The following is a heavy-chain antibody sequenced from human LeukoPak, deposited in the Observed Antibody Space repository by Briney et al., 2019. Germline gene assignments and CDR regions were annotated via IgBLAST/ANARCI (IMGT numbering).Heavy chain of an antibody. J-gene: IGHJ4*02. CDR3: ARYYYGSGSPQGFDY. CDR2: ILYDGSNK. Sequence: GGSLRLSCAASGFTFSSYAMYWVRQAPGKGLQWVATILYDGSNKYYVDSVKGRFTTSRDNSKNTLYLQMNSLRAEDTAVYYCARYYYGSGSPQGFDYWGQGTLVTVSS. V-gene: IGHV3-30*04. D-gene: IGHD3-10*01. CDR1: GFTFSSYA.